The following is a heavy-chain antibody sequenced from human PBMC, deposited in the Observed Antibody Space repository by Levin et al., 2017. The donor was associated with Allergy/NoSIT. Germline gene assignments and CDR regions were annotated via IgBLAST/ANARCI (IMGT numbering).Heavy chain of an antibody. CDR2: ISRTGSRT. CDR1: GFAFSSNG. Sequence: GGSLRLSCAVSGFAFSSNGMTWVRQAPGRGLEWVSSISRTGSRTYYADSVKGRFTISRDNSKNTLSLQMNSLRAEDTAVYYCATGYSTSYYSFVFWGQGTLVTVST. D-gene: IGHD2-2*01. CDR3: ATGYSTSYYSFVF. J-gene: IGHJ4*02. V-gene: IGHV3-23*01.